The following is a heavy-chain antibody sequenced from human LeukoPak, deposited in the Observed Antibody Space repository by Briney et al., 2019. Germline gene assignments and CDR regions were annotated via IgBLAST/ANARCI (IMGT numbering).Heavy chain of an antibody. CDR3: ARGKFVDFDY. CDR2: IYPGDSDT. D-gene: IGHD2-21*01. V-gene: IGHV5-51*01. J-gene: IGHJ4*02. Sequence: GESPKISCKGSGYSFSRYWIAWVRQMPGKGLEWMGIIYPGDSDTRYSPSFQGQVTISADKSISTAYLQWSSLKASDTAMYYCARGKFVDFDYWGQGTLVTVSS. CDR1: GYSFSRYW.